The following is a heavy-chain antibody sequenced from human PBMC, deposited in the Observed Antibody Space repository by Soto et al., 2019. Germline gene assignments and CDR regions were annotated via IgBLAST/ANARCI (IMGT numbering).Heavy chain of an antibody. CDR1: GFTFSSYV. CDR2: ISYDGNNK. Sequence: QVQLVESGGGVVQHGRSLRLSCAASGFTFSSYVMYWVRQAPGKGLEWVVVISYDGNNKYYADSVKGRFTISRDNSKNTLYLQMTSLRAEDTAVYYCARAGCDGGSCYTMVGLRYGMDVWGQGTTVTVSS. D-gene: IGHD2-15*01. CDR3: ARAGCDGGSCYTMVGLRYGMDV. J-gene: IGHJ6*02. V-gene: IGHV3-30-3*01.